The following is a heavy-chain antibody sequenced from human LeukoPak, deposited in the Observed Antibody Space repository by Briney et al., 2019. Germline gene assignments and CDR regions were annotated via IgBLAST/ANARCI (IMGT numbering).Heavy chain of an antibody. Sequence: SETLSLTCTVSGGSFSSYYWSWIRQPPGKGLEWIGYIYYSGSTNYNPSLKSRVTISLDTSKNQFSLKLSSVTAADTAVYYCVRAVGPVGGYDSPWGQGTLATVSS. D-gene: IGHD5-12*01. V-gene: IGHV4-59*01. CDR1: GGSFSSYY. J-gene: IGHJ5*02. CDR3: VRAVGPVGGYDSP. CDR2: IYYSGST.